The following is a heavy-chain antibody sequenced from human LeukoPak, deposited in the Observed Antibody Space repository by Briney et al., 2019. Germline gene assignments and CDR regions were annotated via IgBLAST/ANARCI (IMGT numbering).Heavy chain of an antibody. CDR3: TTNIVGATNFDY. CDR2: IKSKTDGVTT. D-gene: IGHD1-26*01. CDR1: GFTFSNAW. J-gene: IGHJ4*02. Sequence: GGSLRLSCAASGFTFSNAWMSWVRQALGKGLEWVGRIKSKTDGVTTDYAAPVKGRLTISRDDSKNTLYLQMNSPKTEDTAVYYCTTNIVGATNFDYWGQGTLVTVSS. V-gene: IGHV3-15*01.